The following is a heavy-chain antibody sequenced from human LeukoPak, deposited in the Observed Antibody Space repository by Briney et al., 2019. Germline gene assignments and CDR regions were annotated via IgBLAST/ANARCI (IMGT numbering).Heavy chain of an antibody. J-gene: IGHJ4*02. CDR2: ISSSSTYI. Sequence: GGSLRLSCAASGFTFSSYAMSWVRQAPGKGLEWVSSISSSSTYIYYADSVKGRFTVSRDNAKNSLYLQMNSLRAEDTAVYYCARHYYFDSSAYYYREFDYWGQGTLVTVSS. CDR3: ARHYYFDSSAYYYREFDY. CDR1: GFTFSSYA. V-gene: IGHV3-21*01. D-gene: IGHD3-22*01.